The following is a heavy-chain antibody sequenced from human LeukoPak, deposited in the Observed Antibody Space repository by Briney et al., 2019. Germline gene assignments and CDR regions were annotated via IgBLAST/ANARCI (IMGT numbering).Heavy chain of an antibody. D-gene: IGHD1-20*01. CDR1: GYTFTTYG. V-gene: IGHV1-18*01. CDR2: ISPYNGNT. J-gene: IGHJ4*02. CDR3: ARVGGIITTTFVDY. Sequence: ASVNVTCKASGYTFTTYGISWVRQAPGQGLECLGWISPYNGNTNYAQKLQGRVTMTTDTSTSTAYMELTSLRSDDTAVYYCARVGGIITTTFVDYWGQGTLVTVSS.